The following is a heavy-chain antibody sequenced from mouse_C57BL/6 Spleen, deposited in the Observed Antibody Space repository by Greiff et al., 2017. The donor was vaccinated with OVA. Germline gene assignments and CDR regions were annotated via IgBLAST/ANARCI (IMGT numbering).Heavy chain of an antibody. CDR1: GYTFTSYW. CDR2: IHPNSGST. Sequence: QVQLQQPGAELVKPGASVKLSCKASGYTFTSYWMHWVKQRPGQGLEWIGMIHPNSGSTNYNEKFKSKATLTVDKSSSTAYMQLSSLTSEDSAVYYCARGDYDGNYYAMDYWGQGTSVTVSS. CDR3: ARGDYDGNYYAMDY. D-gene: IGHD2-4*01. J-gene: IGHJ4*01. V-gene: IGHV1-64*01.